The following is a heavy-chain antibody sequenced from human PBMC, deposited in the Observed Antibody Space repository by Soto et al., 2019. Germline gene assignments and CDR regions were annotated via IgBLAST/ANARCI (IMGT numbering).Heavy chain of an antibody. D-gene: IGHD3-3*01. Sequence: GGSLRLSXTTSGFSFASFAMTWVRQAPGKGLEWVATISGSDGKTYYADSVKGRFSISRDTSRNTLYLQMNSLRADDTAIYYCAKWSYLDYWGQGTRVTVSS. CDR1: GFSFASFA. CDR2: ISGSDGKT. V-gene: IGHV3-23*01. CDR3: AKWSYLDY. J-gene: IGHJ4*02.